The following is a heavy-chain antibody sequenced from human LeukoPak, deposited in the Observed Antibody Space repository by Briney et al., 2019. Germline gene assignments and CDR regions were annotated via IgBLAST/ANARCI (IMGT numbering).Heavy chain of an antibody. J-gene: IGHJ4*02. D-gene: IGHD4-17*01. V-gene: IGHV3-53*01. CDR3: ARANGDSYFDY. CDR1: GFTVSSNY. Sequence: GGSLRLSCAASGFTVSSNYMSWVRQAPGKGLEWVSVIYSGGSTYYADSVKGRFTISRDNSKNTLYLQMNSLRAEDTAVYYCARANGDSYFDYWGQGTLVTVSS. CDR2: IYSGGST.